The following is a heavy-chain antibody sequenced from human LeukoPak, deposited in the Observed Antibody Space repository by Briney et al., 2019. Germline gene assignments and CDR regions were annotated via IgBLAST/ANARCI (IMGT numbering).Heavy chain of an antibody. CDR1: GFTFSSYS. V-gene: IGHV3-48*01. Sequence: GGSLRLSCAASGFTFSSYSMNWVRRAPGKGLEWVSYISSSSSTIYYADSVKGRFTISRDNAKNSLYLQMNSLRAEDTAVYYCAREEEYGMDVWGQGTTVTVS. J-gene: IGHJ6*02. CDR2: ISSSSSTI. CDR3: AREEEYGMDV.